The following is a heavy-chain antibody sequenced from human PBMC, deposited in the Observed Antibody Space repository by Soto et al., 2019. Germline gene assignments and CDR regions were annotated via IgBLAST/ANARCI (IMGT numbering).Heavy chain of an antibody. CDR3: ARRYGGNFAY. J-gene: IGHJ4*02. V-gene: IGHV4-59*01. CDR2: IYHSGST. CDR1: GGSISSYY. D-gene: IGHD1-26*01. Sequence: SETLSLTCTVSGGSISSYYWSWIRQPPGKGLEWIGSIYHSGSTYYNPSLKSRVTISVDTSKNHFSLKLTSVTAADTAVYYCARRYGGNFAYWGRETLVTVSS.